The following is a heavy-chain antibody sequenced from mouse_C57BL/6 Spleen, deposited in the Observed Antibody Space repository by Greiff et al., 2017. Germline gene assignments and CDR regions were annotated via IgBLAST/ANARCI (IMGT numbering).Heavy chain of an antibody. CDR3: TRRGRQLRLPEENFDY. D-gene: IGHD3-2*02. V-gene: IGHV14-4*01. CDR1: GFNIKDDY. Sequence: VQLQQSGAELVRPGASVKLSCTASGFNIKDDYMHWVKQRPEQGLEWIGWIDPENGDTEYASKFQGKATITADTSSNTAYLQLSSLTSEDTAVYYCTRRGRQLRLPEENFDYWGQGTTLTVSS. J-gene: IGHJ2*01. CDR2: IDPENGDT.